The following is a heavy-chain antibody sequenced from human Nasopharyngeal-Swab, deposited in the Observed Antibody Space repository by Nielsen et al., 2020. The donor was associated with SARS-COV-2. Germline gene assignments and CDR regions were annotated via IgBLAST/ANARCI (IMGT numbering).Heavy chain of an antibody. CDR2: INHSGST. J-gene: IGHJ3*02. D-gene: IGHD2-2*01. Sequence: SETLSLTCAVYGGSFSGYYWSWIRQPPGKGLEWIGEINHSGSTNYNPSLKSRVTISVGTSKNQFSLKLSSATAADTAVYYCARLPLDRWGYCSSTSCYEDAFDIWGQGTMVTVSS. V-gene: IGHV4-34*01. CDR3: ARLPLDRWGYCSSTSCYEDAFDI. CDR1: GGSFSGYY.